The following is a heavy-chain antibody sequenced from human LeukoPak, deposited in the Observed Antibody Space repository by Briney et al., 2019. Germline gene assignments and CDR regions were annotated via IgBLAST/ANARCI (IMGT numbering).Heavy chain of an antibody. CDR2: MNPNSGNT. CDR1: GYTFTSYD. Sequence: ASVKVSCKASGYTFTSYDINWVRQATGQGLEWMGWMNPNSGNTGYAQKFQGRVTITRNTSISTAYMELSSLRSEDTAVYYCARVGHPYYDFWSGFYYYMDVWGKGTTVTVSS. D-gene: IGHD3-3*01. J-gene: IGHJ6*03. CDR3: ARVGHPYYDFWSGFYYYMDV. V-gene: IGHV1-8*03.